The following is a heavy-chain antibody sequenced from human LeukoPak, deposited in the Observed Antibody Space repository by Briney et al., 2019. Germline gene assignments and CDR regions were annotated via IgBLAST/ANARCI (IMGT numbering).Heavy chain of an antibody. CDR2: IDSDGKST. D-gene: IGHD2-21*02. CDR1: GFTFSNYW. Sequence: GGSLRLSCAASGFTFSNYWMHWARQAPGKGLVWVSRIDSDGKSTNYADSVKGRFTISRDNAKNTLYLQMNSLRVEDTAVYYRVRDKELVTGIGWFDPWGQGTLVTVSS. CDR3: VRDKELVTGIGWFDP. V-gene: IGHV3-74*01. J-gene: IGHJ5*02.